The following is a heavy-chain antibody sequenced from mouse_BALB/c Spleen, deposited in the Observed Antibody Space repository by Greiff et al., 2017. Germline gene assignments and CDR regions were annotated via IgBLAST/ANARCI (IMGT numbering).Heavy chain of an antibody. D-gene: IGHD1-1*01. CDR2: IYPGDGDT. V-gene: IGHV1-87*01. Sequence: QVQLKQSGAELARPGASVKLSCKASGYTFTSYWMQWVKQRPGQGLEWIGAIYPGDGDTRYTQKFKGKATLTADKSSSTAYMQLSSLASEDSAVYYCARGGLTTVPAWFAYWGQGTLVTVSA. CDR3: ARGGLTTVPAWFAY. CDR1: GYTFTSYW. J-gene: IGHJ3*01.